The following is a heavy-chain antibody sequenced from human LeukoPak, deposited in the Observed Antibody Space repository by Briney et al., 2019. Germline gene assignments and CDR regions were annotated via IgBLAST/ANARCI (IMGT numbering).Heavy chain of an antibody. Sequence: GASVTVSCKSSGYTFTRYYMHWVRQAPGQGLEWMGWINPNSGGTNYAQKFQGRVTMTRDTSISTAYMELSRLRFDDTGVYYCARVLGNYYDSRGYYCFDYWGQGTLVTVSS. D-gene: IGHD3-22*01. CDR1: GYTFTRYY. CDR2: INPNSGGT. V-gene: IGHV1-2*02. CDR3: ARVLGNYYDSRGYYCFDY. J-gene: IGHJ4*02.